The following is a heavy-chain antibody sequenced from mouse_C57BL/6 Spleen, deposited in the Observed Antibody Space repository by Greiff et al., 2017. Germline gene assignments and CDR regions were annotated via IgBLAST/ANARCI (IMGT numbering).Heavy chain of an antibody. Sequence: EVQVVESGGDLVKPGGSLKLSCAASGFTFSSYGMSWVRQTPDKRLEWVATISSGGSYTYYPDSVKGRFPISRDNAKNTLYLQMSSLKSEDTAIDYCARRGANSNHFDYWGQGTTLTVSS. V-gene: IGHV5-6*01. CDR3: ARRGANSNHFDY. D-gene: IGHD2-5*01. J-gene: IGHJ2*01. CDR2: ISSGGSYT. CDR1: GFTFSSYG.